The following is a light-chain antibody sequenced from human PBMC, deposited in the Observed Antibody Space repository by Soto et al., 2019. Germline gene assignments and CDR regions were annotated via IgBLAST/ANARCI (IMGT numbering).Light chain of an antibody. CDR2: GAS. CDR3: QQYNNWPFT. Sequence: ERVMTQSPATLSVSPGERATLSCRASQSVSSNLAWYQQKPGQAPRLLIYGASNRATGIPARFSGSGSGTEFTLTISSLQSEDFAVYYCQQYNNWPFTFGQATRLEIK. V-gene: IGKV3-15*01. J-gene: IGKJ5*01. CDR1: QSVSSN.